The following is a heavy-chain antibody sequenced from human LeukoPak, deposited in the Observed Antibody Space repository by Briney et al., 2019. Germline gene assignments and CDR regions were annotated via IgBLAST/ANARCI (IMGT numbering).Heavy chain of an antibody. V-gene: IGHV1-24*01. CDR1: GYTLTELS. D-gene: IGHD3-9*01. CDR3: TQKTAYEILTGYYGGWFDP. CDR2: FDPEDGET. Sequence: GASVKVSCKVSGYTLTELSMHWVRQAPGKGLEWMGGFDPEDGETIYAQKFQGRVTMTEDTSTDTAYMELSSLRSEDTAVFFFTQKTAYEILTGYYGGWFDPWGQGTLVTVSS. J-gene: IGHJ5*02.